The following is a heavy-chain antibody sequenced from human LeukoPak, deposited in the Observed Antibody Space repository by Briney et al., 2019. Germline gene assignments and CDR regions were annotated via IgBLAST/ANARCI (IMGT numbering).Heavy chain of an antibody. CDR1: GYTFTSYG. CDR2: ISAYNGNT. V-gene: IGHV1-18*01. Sequence: GASVKVSCKASGYTFTSYGISWVRQAPGQGLEWMGWISAYNGNTNYAQKLQGRVTMTTDTSTSTAYMELRSLRSDDTAVYYCARDSRTWRLGYYYYYYGMDVWGQGTTVTVSS. J-gene: IGHJ6*02. CDR3: ARDSRTWRLGYYYYYYGMDV. D-gene: IGHD2-2*01.